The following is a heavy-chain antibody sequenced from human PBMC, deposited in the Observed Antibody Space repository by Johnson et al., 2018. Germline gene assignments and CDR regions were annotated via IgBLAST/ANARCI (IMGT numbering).Heavy chain of an antibody. Sequence: VQLVQSGGGLVQPGRSLRLSCAASGFTFDDYAIHWVPQARGKGLASVSGISWNSGSIGYAGSVKGRFTISRDNAKNSLYLQMNSLRAENTALYYCAKGQALFGVFITYDYDYYDGMGVWGQGTTVTVS. D-gene: IGHD3-3*01. CDR1: GFTFDDYA. CDR3: AKGQALFGVFITYDYDYYDGMGV. CDR2: ISWNSGSI. V-gene: IGHV3-9*01. J-gene: IGHJ6*02.